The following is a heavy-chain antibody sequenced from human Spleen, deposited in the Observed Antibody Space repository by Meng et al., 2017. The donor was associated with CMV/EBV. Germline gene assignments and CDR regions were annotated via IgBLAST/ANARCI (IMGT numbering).Heavy chain of an antibody. Sequence: EVQLVESGGGVVRPGXXXXLSCAASGFTFSSYAMSWVRQAPGKGLEWVSAISGSGGSTYYADSVKGRFTISRDNSKNTLYLQMNSLRAEDTAVYYCASLSRDGYSYGYYFDYWGQGTLVTVSS. V-gene: IGHV3-23*04. J-gene: IGHJ4*02. D-gene: IGHD5-24*01. CDR3: ASLSRDGYSYGYYFDY. CDR1: GFTFSSYA. CDR2: ISGSGGST.